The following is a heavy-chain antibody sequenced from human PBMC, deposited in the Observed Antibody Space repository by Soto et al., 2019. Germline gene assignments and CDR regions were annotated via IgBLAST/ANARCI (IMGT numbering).Heavy chain of an antibody. D-gene: IGHD2-8*02. V-gene: IGHV3-11*01. CDR2: ISSSGSTS. CDR3: ARGYWGYEVLYGF. J-gene: IGHJ1*01. Sequence: GGSLRLSCAASGFTFSDYYMSWIRQAPGKGLEWVSYISSSGSTSYYADSVKGRFTISRDNAKNSLYLQMNGLRAAETAVYYCARGYWGYEVLYGFGGRGKLVTVTS. CDR1: GFTFSDYY.